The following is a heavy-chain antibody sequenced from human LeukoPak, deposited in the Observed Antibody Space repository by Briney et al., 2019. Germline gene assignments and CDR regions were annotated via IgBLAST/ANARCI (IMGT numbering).Heavy chain of an antibody. CDR1: GYTFTSYY. CDR2: INPNSGGT. V-gene: IGHV1-2*02. D-gene: IGHD3-10*01. Sequence: ASVKVSCKASGYTFTSYYMHWVRQAPGQGLEWMGWINPNSGGTNYAQKFQGRVTMTRDTSISTAYMELSRLRSDDTAVYYCARPLWFGDPNGAFDIWGQGTMVTVSS. J-gene: IGHJ3*02. CDR3: ARPLWFGDPNGAFDI.